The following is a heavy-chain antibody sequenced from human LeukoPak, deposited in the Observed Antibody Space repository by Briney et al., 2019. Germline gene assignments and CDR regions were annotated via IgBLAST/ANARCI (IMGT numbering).Heavy chain of an antibody. Sequence: APVKVSCKASGYTFTSYDINWVRQATGQGLEWMGWMNPNSGNTGYAQKFQGRVTMTRNTSISTAYMELSRLRSDDTAVYYCARVNSSGYYYFDYWGQGTLVTVSS. CDR1: GYTFTSYD. V-gene: IGHV1-8*01. CDR3: ARVNSSGYYYFDY. D-gene: IGHD3-22*01. CDR2: MNPNSGNT. J-gene: IGHJ4*02.